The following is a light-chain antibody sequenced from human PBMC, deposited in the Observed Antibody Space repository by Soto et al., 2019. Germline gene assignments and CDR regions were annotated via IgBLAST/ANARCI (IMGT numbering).Light chain of an antibody. CDR2: EGT. CDR1: SSDVGNYNL. J-gene: IGLJ1*01. Sequence: QSALTQPASVSGSPGQSITSSCTGTSSDVGNYNLVSWFQQHPGKAPKLMIYEGTKRPSGVSNRFSGSKSGNTASLTISGLQAEDEADYYCCSYAGRSTYVFGTATKVTVL. V-gene: IGLV2-23*01. CDR3: CSYAGRSTYV.